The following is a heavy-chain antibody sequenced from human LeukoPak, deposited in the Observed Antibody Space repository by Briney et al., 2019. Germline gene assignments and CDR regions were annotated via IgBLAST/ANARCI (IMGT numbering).Heavy chain of an antibody. D-gene: IGHD3-3*01. CDR3: ARPYWGFFGVYYFDY. V-gene: IGHV3-48*03. CDR2: ISTSGRSI. J-gene: IGHJ4*02. Sequence: GGSLRLSCAASGFTFSRYEMNWVRQAPGKGLEWISYISTSGRSIYYADSVKGRFTISRDNAKNSLYLQMNSLRAEDTALYYCARPYWGFFGVYYFDYWGQGTLVTVSS. CDR1: GFTFSRYE.